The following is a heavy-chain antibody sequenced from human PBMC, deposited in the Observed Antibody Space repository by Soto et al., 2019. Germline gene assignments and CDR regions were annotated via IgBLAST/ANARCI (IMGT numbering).Heavy chain of an antibody. V-gene: IGHV4-31*03. J-gene: IGHJ4*02. Sequence: PSETLSLTCTVSGGSISSGGYYWSWSRQHTGKGLEWIGYIYYSGSTYYNPSLKSRVTISVDTSKNQFSLKLSSVTAADTAVYYCARGVSPSIPYYFDYWGQGTLVTVSS. CDR3: ARGVSPSIPYYFDY. CDR2: IYYSGST. CDR1: GGSISSGGYY. D-gene: IGHD2-2*01.